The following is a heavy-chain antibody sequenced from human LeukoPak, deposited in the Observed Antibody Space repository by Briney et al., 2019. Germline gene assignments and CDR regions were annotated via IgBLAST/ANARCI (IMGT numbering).Heavy chain of an antibody. V-gene: IGHV4-59*01. J-gene: IGHJ5*02. CDR2: IYYSGST. D-gene: IGHD3-16*01. CDR3: ARVTGGSNWFDP. Sequence: KPSETLSLTCAVYGGSFSGYYWSWIRQPPGKGLEWIGYIYYSGSTNYNPSLKSRVTISVDTSKNQFSLKLSSVTAADTAVYYCARVTGGSNWFDPWGQGTLVTVSS. CDR1: GGSFSGYY.